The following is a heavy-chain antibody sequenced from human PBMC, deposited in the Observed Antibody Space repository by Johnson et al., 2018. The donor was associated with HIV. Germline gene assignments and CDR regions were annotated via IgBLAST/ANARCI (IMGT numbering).Heavy chain of an antibody. Sequence: QVQLVESGGGVVRPGGSLRLSCAASGFTFSRYAMHWVRQAPVKGLEWVAVISYDGSNKYYADSVKARFTISRDNSKNTLYLQMNSLRTEDTTVYYCAKDFGSGWADAFDIWGQGTGVTISS. CDR3: AKDFGSGWADAFDI. CDR1: GFTFSRYA. V-gene: IGHV3-30*04. CDR2: ISYDGSNK. D-gene: IGHD6-19*01. J-gene: IGHJ3*02.